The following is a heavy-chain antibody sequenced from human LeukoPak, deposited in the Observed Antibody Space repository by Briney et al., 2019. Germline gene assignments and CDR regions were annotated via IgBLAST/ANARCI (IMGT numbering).Heavy chain of an antibody. J-gene: IGHJ6*02. V-gene: IGHV1-24*01. D-gene: IGHD6-19*01. CDR2: FDPEDGET. Sequence: ASVKVSCKVSGYTLTELSMHCVRQAPGKGLEWMGGFDPEDGETIYAQKFQGRVTMTEDTSTDTAYMELSSLRSEDTAVYYCATLAVASYYYGMDVWGQGTTVTVSS. CDR1: GYTLTELS. CDR3: ATLAVASYYYGMDV.